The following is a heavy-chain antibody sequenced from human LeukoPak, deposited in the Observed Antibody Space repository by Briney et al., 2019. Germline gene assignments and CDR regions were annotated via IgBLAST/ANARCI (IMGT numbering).Heavy chain of an antibody. Sequence: SETLSLTCSVSGDSIISYYWNWLRQSPGKGLEWIGSIYYSGSTYYNPSLKSRVTISVDTSKNQFSLKLSSVTAADTAVYYCARVRYCSGGSCYRFPDYWGQGTLVTVSS. V-gene: IGHV4-59*05. CDR2: IYYSGST. CDR3: ARVRYCSGGSCYRFPDY. CDR1: GDSIISYY. D-gene: IGHD2-15*01. J-gene: IGHJ4*02.